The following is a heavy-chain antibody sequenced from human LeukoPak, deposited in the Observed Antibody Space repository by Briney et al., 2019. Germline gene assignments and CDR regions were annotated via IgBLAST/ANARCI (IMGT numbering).Heavy chain of an antibody. CDR1: GGSISSSSYY. J-gene: IGHJ3*02. Sequence: SETLSLTCTVSGGSISSSSYYWGWIRQPPGKGLEWIGSIYYSGSTYYNLSLKSRVTISVDTSKNQFSLKLSSVTAADTAVYYCARRQVVAATRDAFDIWGQGTMVTVSS. V-gene: IGHV4-39*01. CDR3: ARRQVVAATRDAFDI. CDR2: IYYSGST. D-gene: IGHD2-15*01.